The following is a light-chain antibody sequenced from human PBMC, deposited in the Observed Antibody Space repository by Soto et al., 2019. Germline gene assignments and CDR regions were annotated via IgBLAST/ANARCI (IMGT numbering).Light chain of an antibody. Sequence: EIVLTQSPGTLSLSPGERATLSCRASQSVSSRSLAWYQQRPGQAPRLLIYHSSARATGIPERFSASGSGTDFTLTISRLEPEDSAVYFCQKYETSPYTFGQGTKLEIK. CDR3: QKYETSPYT. J-gene: IGKJ2*01. CDR2: HSS. V-gene: IGKV3-20*01. CDR1: QSVSSRS.